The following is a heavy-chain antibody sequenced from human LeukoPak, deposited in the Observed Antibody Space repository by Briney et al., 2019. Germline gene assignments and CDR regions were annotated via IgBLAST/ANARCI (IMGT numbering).Heavy chain of an antibody. CDR3: AKVDPASVTGGVFYYYYYMDV. CDR1: GFTFTNHV. CDR2: ISVSGAGT. Sequence: GGSLRLSCAASGFTFTNHVITCVRQAPGKGLEWVSGISVSGAGTFYAESVKGRFTISRDNSKTTLSLQMNSLRAEDTAIYYCAKVDPASVTGGVFYYYYYMDVWGKGTTVTVSS. D-gene: IGHD2-21*02. J-gene: IGHJ6*03. V-gene: IGHV3-23*01.